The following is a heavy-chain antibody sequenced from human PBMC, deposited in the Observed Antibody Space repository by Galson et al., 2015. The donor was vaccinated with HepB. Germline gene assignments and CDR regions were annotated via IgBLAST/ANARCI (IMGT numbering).Heavy chain of an antibody. CDR3: AKPPLGYCSTTSDPGCGYFDY. CDR1: GFTFSSYG. V-gene: IGHV3-30*18. CDR2: ISYDGSNK. J-gene: IGHJ4*02. Sequence: SLRLSCAASGFTFSSYGMHWVRQAPGKGLEWVAVISYDGSNKYYADSVKGRFTISRDNSKNTLYLQMNSLRAEDTAVYYCAKPPLGYCSTTSDPGCGYFDYWGQGTLVTVSS. D-gene: IGHD2-2*01.